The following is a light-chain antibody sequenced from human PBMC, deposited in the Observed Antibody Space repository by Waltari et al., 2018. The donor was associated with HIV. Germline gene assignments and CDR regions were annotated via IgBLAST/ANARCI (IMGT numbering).Light chain of an antibody. V-gene: IGLV2-11*01. CDR3: CSYAGTYTYV. Sequence: SCTGTSSDVGGYDYVSWFQQHPDKAPKLIIYDVGQRPSGVPDRFSGSKSGNTAFLTISGLQAEDEADYYCCSYAGTYTYVFGSGTEVTAL. J-gene: IGLJ1*01. CDR2: DVG. CDR1: SSDVGGYDY.